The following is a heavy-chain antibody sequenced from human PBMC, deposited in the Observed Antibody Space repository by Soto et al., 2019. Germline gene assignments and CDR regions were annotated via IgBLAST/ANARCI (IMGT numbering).Heavy chain of an antibody. CDR3: AIDKEGYNYYYGMDV. CDR2: IYSGGST. J-gene: IGHJ6*02. V-gene: IGHV3-53*01. CDR1: GFTVSSNY. Sequence: PGWYPRLSCAASGFTVSSNYMSWVRQAPGKGLEWVSVIYSGGSTYYADSVKGRFTISRDNSKNTLYLQMNSLRAEDTAVYYCAIDKEGYNYYYGMDVWGHVPMLTVXS.